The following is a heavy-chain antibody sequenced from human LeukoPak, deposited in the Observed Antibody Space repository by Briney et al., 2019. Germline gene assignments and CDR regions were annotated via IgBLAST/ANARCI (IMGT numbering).Heavy chain of an antibody. V-gene: IGHV3-23*01. CDR2: ISGRGQST. Sequence: GGSLRLSCTASGFRFTDYAMNWVRQAPGKGLEWVSAISGRGQSTYYADSVKGRFSVSRDTSNNTLFLQMNSLRVEDTALYYCVQRGYDYDSAGLLYAEYFHNWGQGTLVTVAS. J-gene: IGHJ1*01. D-gene: IGHD3-22*01. CDR3: VQRGYDYDSAGLLYAEYFHN. CDR1: GFRFTDYA.